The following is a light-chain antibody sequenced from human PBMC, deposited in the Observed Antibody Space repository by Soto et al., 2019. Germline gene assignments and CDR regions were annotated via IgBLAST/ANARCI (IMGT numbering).Light chain of an antibody. CDR1: QTISTW. V-gene: IGKV1-5*01. CDR3: QQYTNTNNPWM. J-gene: IGKJ1*01. CDR2: DAS. Sequence: DIQLTQSPPTLSACVGDRVTITCRASQTISTWMAWYQQKPGKAPKLLVYDASTLQSGVASRFSGSGSGTEFTLIISGLQPDDSATYYCQQYTNTNNPWMFGQGTKV.